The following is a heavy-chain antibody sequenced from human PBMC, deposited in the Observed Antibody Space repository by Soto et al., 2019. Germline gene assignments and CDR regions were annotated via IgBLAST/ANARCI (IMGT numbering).Heavy chain of an antibody. Sequence: GASVKVSCKASGYTFTSYYMHWVRQAPGQGLEWMGIINPSGGSTSYAQKFQGRVTMTRDTSTSTVYMELSSLRSEDTAVYYCARSWGDYYDSSRYYYGMDVWGQGTTVTVS. CDR3: ARSWGDYYDSSRYYYGMDV. J-gene: IGHJ6*02. CDR1: GYTFTSYY. CDR2: INPSGGST. D-gene: IGHD3-22*01. V-gene: IGHV1-46*01.